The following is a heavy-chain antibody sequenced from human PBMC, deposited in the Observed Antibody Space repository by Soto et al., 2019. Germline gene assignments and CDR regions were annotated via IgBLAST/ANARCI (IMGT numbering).Heavy chain of an antibody. CDR3: ARDIAVAGPQRGFVP. Sequence: GSLRLSCAASGFTVSSYAMHWVRQAPGKGLEWVAVISYDGSNKYYADSVKGRFTISRDNSKNTLYLQMNSLRAEDTAVYYCARDIAVAGPQRGFVPWGQGT. D-gene: IGHD6-19*01. CDR2: ISYDGSNK. J-gene: IGHJ5*02. CDR1: GFTVSSYA. V-gene: IGHV3-30-3*01.